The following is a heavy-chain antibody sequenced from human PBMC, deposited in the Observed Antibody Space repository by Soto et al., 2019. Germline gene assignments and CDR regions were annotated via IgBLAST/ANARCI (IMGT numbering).Heavy chain of an antibody. CDR1: GDTFTNYL. Sequence: GECRKISFQGSGDTFTNYLIGWVRQIPGKGLEWMGVIYPGDSDTKYSPSFQGQVTFSADKSINTAYLQWTRLKASDNAMYFCGRLTGLPHYYSTDVWGQGTTVTVSS. D-gene: IGHD3-9*01. CDR2: IYPGDSDT. CDR3: GRLTGLPHYYSTDV. J-gene: IGHJ6*02. V-gene: IGHV5-51*01.